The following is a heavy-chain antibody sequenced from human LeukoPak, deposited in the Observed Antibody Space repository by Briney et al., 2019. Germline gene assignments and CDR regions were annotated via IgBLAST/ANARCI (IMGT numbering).Heavy chain of an antibody. V-gene: IGHV3-23*01. D-gene: IGHD5-18*01. J-gene: IGHJ4*02. CDR1: GFTFSSYA. CDR2: ISESGDRT. CDR3: VREWKIGGYTYGFDY. Sequence: GGSLRLSCAASGFTFSSYAMSWVRHAPGKGLEWVSAISESGDRTYYADSVKGRFTISRDNSKNTLYVQMDSLRAEDTAVFYCVREWKIGGYTYGFDYWGQGTLVTVSS.